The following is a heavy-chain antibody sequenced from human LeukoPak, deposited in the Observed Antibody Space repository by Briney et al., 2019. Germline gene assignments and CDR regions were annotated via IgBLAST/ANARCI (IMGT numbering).Heavy chain of an antibody. CDR3: VRAYYYDSSGYYD. D-gene: IGHD3-22*01. J-gene: IGHJ4*02. CDR2: IYTSGST. V-gene: IGHV4-61*02. Sequence: SETLSLTCTVSGGSISSGSYYWSWIRQPAGKGLEWIGRIYTSGSTNYNPSLKSRVIISVDTSKNQFSLKLSSVTAADTAVYYCVRAYYYDSSGYYDWGQGTLVTVSS. CDR1: GGSISSGSYY.